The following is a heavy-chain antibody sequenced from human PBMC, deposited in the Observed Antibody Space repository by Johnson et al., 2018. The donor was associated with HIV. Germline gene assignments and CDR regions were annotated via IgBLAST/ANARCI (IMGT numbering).Heavy chain of an antibody. CDR2: IRYDGSNK. CDR3: ARQLGYYYDSSGYYAEPDDAFDI. V-gene: IGHV3-33*08. D-gene: IGHD3-22*01. Sequence: QVQLVESGGGVVQPGRSLRLSCAASGFTFSSYGMHWVRQAPGKGLEWVAFIRYDGSNKYYADSVKGRFTISRDNSKNTLYLQMNSLRADDTAVYYCARQLGYYYDSSGYYAEPDDAFDIWGQGTMVTVSS. J-gene: IGHJ3*02. CDR1: GFTFSSYG.